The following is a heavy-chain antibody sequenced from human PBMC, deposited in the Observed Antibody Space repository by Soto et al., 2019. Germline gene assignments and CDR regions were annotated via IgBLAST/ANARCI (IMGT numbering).Heavy chain of an antibody. Sequence: ASETLSLTCTVSGGSFTSSYRSWIRRPPGKGLEWIAYIYDTGISGYTPSTSYNPSLKSRVTMSVDTSKSQFSLKLTSVTAADTAVYYCARGEDAFFYYGLDVWGQGITVTVSS. V-gene: IGHV4-59*01. CDR2: IYDTGISGYTPST. J-gene: IGHJ6*02. CDR3: ARGEDAFFYYGLDV. CDR1: GGSFTSSY.